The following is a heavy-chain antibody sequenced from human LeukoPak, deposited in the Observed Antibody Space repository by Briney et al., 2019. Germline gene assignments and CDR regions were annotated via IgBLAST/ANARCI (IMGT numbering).Heavy chain of an antibody. V-gene: IGHV4-61*01. D-gene: IGHD5-24*01. CDR1: GGSVSSGSSY. CDR3: ARVDRDGYNYKWFEP. J-gene: IGHJ5*02. CDR2: IYYSGST. Sequence: PSETLTLTCTVCGGSVSSGSSYWSWIRQPPGKGLEWIGYIYYSGSTNYNPSLKSRVTISVDTSKNQFSLKLSSVTAADTAVYYCARVDRDGYNYKWFEPWGQGTLVTVSS.